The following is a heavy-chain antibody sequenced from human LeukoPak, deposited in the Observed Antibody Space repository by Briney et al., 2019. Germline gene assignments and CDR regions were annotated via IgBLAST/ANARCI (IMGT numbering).Heavy chain of an antibody. CDR2: ISCSGNAK. J-gene: IGHJ4*02. CDR3: SRNYVYAFDY. Sequence: VRSLRLSCAASGFSFSSYSMNWVRQAPGKGPEWVSYISCSGNAKHYTDSVKVRFTFSRDNAKHALHLQMTRLRAAATAVYIVSRNYVYAFDYWGQGTMVTVSS. V-gene: IGHV3-48*01. CDR1: GFSFSSYS. D-gene: IGHD3-16*01.